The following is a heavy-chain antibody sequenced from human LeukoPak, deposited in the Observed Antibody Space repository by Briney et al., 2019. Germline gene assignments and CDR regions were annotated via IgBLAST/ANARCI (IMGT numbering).Heavy chain of an antibody. CDR1: GFTFSSYG. J-gene: IGHJ5*02. V-gene: IGHV3-30*18. D-gene: IGHD1-1*01. Sequence: PGRSLRLSCAASGFTFSSYGMHWVRQAPGKGLEWVAVISYDGSNKYYAGSVKGRFTISRDNSKNTLYLQMNSLRAEDTAVYYCAKDYTGTTPGWFDPWGQGTLVTVSS. CDR2: ISYDGSNK. CDR3: AKDYTGTTPGWFDP.